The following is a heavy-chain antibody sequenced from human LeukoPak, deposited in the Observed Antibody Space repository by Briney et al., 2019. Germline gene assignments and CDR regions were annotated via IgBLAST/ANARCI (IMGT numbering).Heavy chain of an antibody. CDR2: VWAAGDTR. D-gene: IGHD1-26*01. J-gene: IGHJ2*01. V-gene: IGHV3-33*01. CDR3: TRDGPSREFDL. CDR1: GFAFNTYG. Sequence: GGSLRLSCAASGFAFNTYGMHWVRQAPGKGLEGVAVVWAAGDTRYYADSVKGRFTISRDNSRYTLYLQMSSLRVEDTAMYLCTRDGPSREFDLWGRGTMVTVSS.